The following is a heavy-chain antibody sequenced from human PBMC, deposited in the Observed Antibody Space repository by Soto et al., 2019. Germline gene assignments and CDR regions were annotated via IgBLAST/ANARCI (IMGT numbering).Heavy chain of an antibody. J-gene: IGHJ6*03. Sequence: EVQLVESGGGLVQPGGSLRLSCAASGFTFSSYWMSWVRQTPGKGLEWVANIKQDGSEKYYVDSVKGRFTISRDNAKNSLYLQLNTLRAEDTAVYYCARDREVAAAGDGGNYYYYYYMDVWGKGTTVTVSS. D-gene: IGHD6-13*01. CDR1: GFTFSSYW. CDR3: ARDREVAAAGDGGNYYYYYYMDV. CDR2: IKQDGSEK. V-gene: IGHV3-7*01.